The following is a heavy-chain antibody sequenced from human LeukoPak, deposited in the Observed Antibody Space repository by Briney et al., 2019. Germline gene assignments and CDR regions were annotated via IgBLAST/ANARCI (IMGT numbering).Heavy chain of an antibody. D-gene: IGHD2-8*01. J-gene: IGHJ5*02. CDR1: GYSISSVYY. CDR2: IYHSGSS. CDR3: ARTPTNTATPS. V-gene: IGHV4-38-2*02. Sequence: PSETLSLTCIVSGYSISSVYYWGWIRQPPGKGLEWIGSIYHSGSSHYNPSLKGRVTISLHTSKNQFSLQLTSVTAADTAVYYCARTPTNTATPSWGQGTLVTVSS.